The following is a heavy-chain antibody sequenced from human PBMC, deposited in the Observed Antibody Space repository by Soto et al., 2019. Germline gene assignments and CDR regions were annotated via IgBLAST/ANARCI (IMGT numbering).Heavy chain of an antibody. J-gene: IGHJ4*02. Sequence: PGGSLRLSCSASGFTFSSYAMHWVRQAPGKGLEYVSSISTNGGSIYYADSVKGRFTISRDNAKNSLYLQMNSLRAEDTAVYYCARVAYYYDSSGYFYWGQGTLVTVSS. CDR3: ARVAYYYDSSGYFY. CDR1: GFTFSSYA. CDR2: ISTNGGSI. V-gene: IGHV3-64*04. D-gene: IGHD3-22*01.